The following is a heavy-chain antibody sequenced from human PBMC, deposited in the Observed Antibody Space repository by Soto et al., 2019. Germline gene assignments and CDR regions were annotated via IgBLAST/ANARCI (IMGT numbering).Heavy chain of an antibody. D-gene: IGHD1-26*01. V-gene: IGHV1-2*02. CDR3: AKGGAIVAAGTRVYLYNAMDV. CDR1: GYTFTGYY. Sequence: ASVKVSCKASGYTFTGYYVHWVRQATGQGLEWMGWINPNSGDTYLAQRFQGRVTMNRDTSIGTAYMELRGLTSDDTAEYYCAKGGAIVAAGTRVYLYNAMDVWGQGTTVTVSS. CDR2: INPNSGDT. J-gene: IGHJ6*02.